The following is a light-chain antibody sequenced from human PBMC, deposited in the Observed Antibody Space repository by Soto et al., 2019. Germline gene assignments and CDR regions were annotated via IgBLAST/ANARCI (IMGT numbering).Light chain of an antibody. Sequence: QSVLTQPPSASGSPGQSVTISCTGANSDVGSYNYVSWYQQHPGKAPKVIIYEVSKRASGVPDRFSGSKSGNTASLTVSGLQAEDEADYYCSSYARTNTRYLFGSGTKATV. CDR2: EVS. CDR1: NSDVGSYNY. CDR3: SSYARTNTRYL. V-gene: IGLV2-8*01. J-gene: IGLJ1*01.